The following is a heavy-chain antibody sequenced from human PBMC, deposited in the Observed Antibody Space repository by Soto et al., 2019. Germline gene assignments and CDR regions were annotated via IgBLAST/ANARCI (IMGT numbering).Heavy chain of an antibody. CDR2: ISSSSSTI. CDR1: GFTFSSYS. D-gene: IGHD6-13*01. Sequence: PGGSLRLSCAASGFTFSSYSMNWVRQAPGKGLEWVSYISSSSSTIYYADSVKGRFTISRDNARNSLYLQMNSLRAEDTAVYYCARVAQQLGLNWFDPWGQGTLVTVSS. V-gene: IGHV3-48*01. J-gene: IGHJ5*02. CDR3: ARVAQQLGLNWFDP.